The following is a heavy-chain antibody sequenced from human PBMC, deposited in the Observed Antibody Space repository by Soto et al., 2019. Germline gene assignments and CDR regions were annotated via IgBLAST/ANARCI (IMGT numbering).Heavy chain of an antibody. CDR1: GFTFSSYS. D-gene: IGHD3-3*01. J-gene: IGHJ6*02. CDR2: ISSSSSYI. Sequence: EVQLVESGGGLVKPGGSLRLSCAASGFTFSSYSMNWVRQAPGKGLEWVSSISSSSSYIYYADSVKGRFTISRDNAKNSLYLQMNSLRAEDTAVYYCARILADLEWLLPRAYYYYYYGMDVWGQGTTVTVSS. V-gene: IGHV3-21*01. CDR3: ARILADLEWLLPRAYYYYYYGMDV.